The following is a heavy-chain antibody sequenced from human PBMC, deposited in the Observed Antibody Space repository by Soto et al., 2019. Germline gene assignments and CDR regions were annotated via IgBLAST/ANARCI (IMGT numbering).Heavy chain of an antibody. CDR3: ARHFSVDYFDY. V-gene: IGHV4-59*01. CDR2: IYYSGST. CDR1: GGSFSGYI. Sequence: SATLSLTCDVYGGSFSGYIWTWIRQPPGKGLEWIGYIYYSGSTNYNPSLQSRVTISVDTSKNQFSLKLSSVTAADTAVYYCARHFSVDYFDYWGQGALVTSPQ. J-gene: IGHJ4*02.